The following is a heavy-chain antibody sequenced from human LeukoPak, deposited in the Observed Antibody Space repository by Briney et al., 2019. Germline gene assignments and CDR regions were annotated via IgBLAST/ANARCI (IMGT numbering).Heavy chain of an antibody. D-gene: IGHD6-13*01. CDR1: GFTFSSFG. V-gene: IGHV3-33*01. J-gene: IGHJ4*02. Sequence: GGSLRLSCAASGFTFSSFGMPWVRQAPGKGLEWVAIIWYDGSKKYYADSLRGRFTISRDNSKNTLYLQMNSLRAEDTAVYYCARGEQLENWGQGTLVTVSS. CDR3: ARGEQLEN. CDR2: IWYDGSKK.